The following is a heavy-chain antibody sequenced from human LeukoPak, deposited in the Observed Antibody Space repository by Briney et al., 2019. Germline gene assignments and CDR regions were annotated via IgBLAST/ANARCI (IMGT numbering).Heavy chain of an antibody. CDR3: ARQELTGAFDY. CDR2: IYYSGST. V-gene: IGHV4-59*08. CDR1: GGSISSYY. D-gene: IGHD4/OR15-4a*01. Sequence: SETLSLTCTVSGGSISSYYWSWIRQPPGKGLEWIGYIYYSGSTYYNPSLKSRVTISVDTSKNQFSLKLSSVTAADTAVYYCARQELTGAFDYWGQGTLVTVSS. J-gene: IGHJ4*02.